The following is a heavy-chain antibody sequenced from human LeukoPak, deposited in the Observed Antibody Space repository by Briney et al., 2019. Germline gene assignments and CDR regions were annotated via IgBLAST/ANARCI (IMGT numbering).Heavy chain of an antibody. CDR3: AKSNAWDWFDP. V-gene: IGHV4-4*02. J-gene: IGHJ5*02. CDR2: IYYTGNT. D-gene: IGHD4-11*01. CDR1: GGSITSSNW. Sequence: PSGTLSLTCAVSGGSITSSNWWSWVRQPPGKGLEWIGEIYYTGNTNYNPSLKSRVTISVDKSNNQFSPNLSSVTAADTAVYYCAKSNAWDWFDPWGQGTLVTVSS.